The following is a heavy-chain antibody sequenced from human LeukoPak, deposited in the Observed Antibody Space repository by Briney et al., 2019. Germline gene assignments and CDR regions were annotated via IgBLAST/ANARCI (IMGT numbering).Heavy chain of an antibody. D-gene: IGHD5-18*01. Sequence: PSETLSLTCTVSGGSVSSGNYYWSWIRQPPGKGLEWIGYIYFSGRANYNPSLESRVTMSVDTSKNQFSLKLSSVTAADTAVYYCARKTAGYYGMDVWGQGTTVTVSS. J-gene: IGHJ6*02. CDR1: GGSVSSGNYY. CDR3: ARKTAGYYGMDV. V-gene: IGHV4-61*01. CDR2: IYFSGRA.